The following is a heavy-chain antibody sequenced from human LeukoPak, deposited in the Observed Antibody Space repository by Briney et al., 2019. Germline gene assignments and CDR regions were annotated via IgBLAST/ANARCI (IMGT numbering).Heavy chain of an antibody. CDR2: ISSSSSSI. CDR3: AMTYYDFWSGEKPQGAFDI. CDR1: GFTFSSYS. V-gene: IGHV3-21*01. J-gene: IGHJ3*02. D-gene: IGHD3-3*01. Sequence: PGGSLRLSCAASGFTFSSYSMNWVRQAPGKGLEWVSSISSSSSSIYYADSVKGRFTISRDNAKNSLYLQMNSLRAEDTAVYYCAMTYYDFWSGEKPQGAFDIWGQGTMVTVSS.